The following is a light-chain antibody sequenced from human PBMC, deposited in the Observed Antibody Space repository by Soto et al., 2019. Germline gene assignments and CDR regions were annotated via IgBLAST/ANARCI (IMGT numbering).Light chain of an antibody. J-gene: IGKJ1*01. Sequence: DIQMNQSPSSLSASVGDRVTITCRASQRISSYLNWYQQKPGKAPRLLIYAASRLQSGVPSRLSVSGSGTDFTLTISGLQSEDFATYYCQQTYTIPRTFRQGTKVDIK. CDR3: QQTYTIPRT. CDR2: AAS. V-gene: IGKV1-39*01. CDR1: QRISSY.